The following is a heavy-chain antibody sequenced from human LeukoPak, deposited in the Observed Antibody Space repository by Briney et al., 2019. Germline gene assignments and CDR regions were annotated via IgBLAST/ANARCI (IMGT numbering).Heavy chain of an antibody. Sequence: ASVKVSCKASGYTLTSYGISWVRQAPGQGLEWMGWISAYNGNTNYAQKLQGRVTMTTDTSTSTAYMELRSLRSDDTAVYYCARDWVGDYYYDSSGYYYHDAFDIWGQGTMVTVSS. J-gene: IGHJ3*02. CDR2: ISAYNGNT. CDR1: GYTLTSYG. D-gene: IGHD3-22*01. V-gene: IGHV1-18*01. CDR3: ARDWVGDYYYDSSGYYYHDAFDI.